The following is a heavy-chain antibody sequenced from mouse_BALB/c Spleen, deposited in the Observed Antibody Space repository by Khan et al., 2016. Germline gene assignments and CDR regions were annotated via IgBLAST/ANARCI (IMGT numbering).Heavy chain of an antibody. CDR1: GFSLTGFS. D-gene: IGHD2-4*01. V-gene: IGHV2-6-7*01. CDR3: ASYYDYDGGFAY. Sequence: VQLQESGPGLVAPSQSLSITCNVSGFSLTGFSVNWVRQPPGKGLEWLGMIWGDGSTDYNSALKSRLSFNKDDSKSQVFLKMNSLQTDDTARYYCASYYDYDGGFAYWGQGTLVTVSA. CDR2: IWGDGST. J-gene: IGHJ3*01.